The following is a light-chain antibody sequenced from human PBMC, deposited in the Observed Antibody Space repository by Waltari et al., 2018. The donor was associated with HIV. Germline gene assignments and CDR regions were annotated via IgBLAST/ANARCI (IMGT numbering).Light chain of an antibody. J-gene: IGLJ3*02. CDR3: QTWENGPKV. V-gene: IGLV4-69*01. CDR2: VNSDGSH. CDR1: SGHSRYD. Sequence: QLVLTQSPSASASLGASVKLTCTMSSGHSRYDIAWHQQQPEKGPRYRMKVNSDGSHHKGDGIPYRVSGSSTGAERYLTVSSLQSDDEADCYRQTWENGPKVFGGGTKLTVV.